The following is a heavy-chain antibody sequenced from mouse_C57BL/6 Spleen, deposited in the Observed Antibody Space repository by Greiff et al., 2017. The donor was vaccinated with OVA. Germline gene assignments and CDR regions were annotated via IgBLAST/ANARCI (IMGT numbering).Heavy chain of an antibody. D-gene: IGHD1-1*01. J-gene: IGHJ2*01. CDR2: IDPSASYT. V-gene: IGHV1-50*01. CDR1: GYTFTSYW. Sequence: VQLQQSGAELVKPGASVKLSCKASGYTFTSYWMQWVKQRPGQGLEWIGEIDPSASYTNYNQKFQGKATLTVDKSSSTAYMQLISLTSEDSAVYYCSINYYGSIYFDYWGQGTTLTVSS. CDR3: SINYYGSIYFDY.